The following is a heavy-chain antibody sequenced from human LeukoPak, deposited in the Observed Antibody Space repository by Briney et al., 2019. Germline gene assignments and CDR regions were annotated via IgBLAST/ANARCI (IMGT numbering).Heavy chain of an antibody. Sequence: GGSLRLSCAASGFTFSSYAMHWVCQAPGKGLEWVAVISYDGSNKYYADSVKGRFTISRDNSKNTLYLQMNSPRAEDTAVYYGARTRSPGDYYYYYMDVWGKGTTVTVSS. D-gene: IGHD2-2*01. CDR2: ISYDGSNK. CDR3: ARTRSPGDYYYYYMDV. V-gene: IGHV3-30*04. CDR1: GFTFSSYA. J-gene: IGHJ6*03.